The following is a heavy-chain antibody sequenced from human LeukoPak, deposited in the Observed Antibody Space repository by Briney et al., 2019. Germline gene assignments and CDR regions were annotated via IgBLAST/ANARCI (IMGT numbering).Heavy chain of an antibody. J-gene: IGHJ6*02. CDR1: GYTFTSYD. Sequence: ASVKVSCKASGYTFTSYDINWVRQATGQGLEWMGWMNPNSDNTGYAQKFQGRVTMTRNTSISTAYMELSSLRSEDTAVYYCARDIDFWSGYYYYYYGMDVWGQGTTVTVSS. CDR2: MNPNSDNT. CDR3: ARDIDFWSGYYYYYYGMDV. V-gene: IGHV1-8*01. D-gene: IGHD3-3*01.